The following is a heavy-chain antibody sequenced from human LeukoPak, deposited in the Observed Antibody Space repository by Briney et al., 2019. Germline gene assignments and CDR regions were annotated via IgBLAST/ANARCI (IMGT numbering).Heavy chain of an antibody. D-gene: IGHD3-3*01. CDR1: GLTLSSYW. J-gene: IGHJ4*02. Sequence: GGSLRLSCAASGLTLSSYWMSWVRQAPGKGLEWVANIKQDGSEKNYVDSVKGRFTISRDNAKNSVSLQMNSLRADDTAVYYCATLEWNFDYWGQGTLVTVSS. V-gene: IGHV3-7*01. CDR2: IKQDGSEK. CDR3: ATLEWNFDY.